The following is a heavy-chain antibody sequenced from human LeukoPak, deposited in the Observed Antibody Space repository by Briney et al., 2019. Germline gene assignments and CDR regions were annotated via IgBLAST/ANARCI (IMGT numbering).Heavy chain of an antibody. D-gene: IGHD4-17*01. J-gene: IGHJ4*02. CDR2: ISGSGGST. V-gene: IGHV3-23*01. CDR1: GFTFSSYA. Sequence: GGSPRLSCAASGFTFSSYAMSWVRQAPGKGLEWVSAISGSGGSTYYADSVKGRFTISRDNSKNTLYLQMNSLRAEDTAVYYCSKHDYVGALSYWGQGTLVTVSS. CDR3: SKHDYVGALSY.